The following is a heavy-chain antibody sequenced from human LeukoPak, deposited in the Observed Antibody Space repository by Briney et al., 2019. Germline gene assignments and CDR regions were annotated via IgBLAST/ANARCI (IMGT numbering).Heavy chain of an antibody. CDR2: FATNDGRT. CDR3: ARDGVFGTDFDAFDL. D-gene: IGHD3-3*01. J-gene: IGHJ3*01. Sequence: GASMKVACKTSGYTFTAAFLHWVRQAPGHGLEWIGWFATNDGRTKYAERFQGRVSMTRDTYTTTAYMELSSLTSDDTAVYYCARDGVFGTDFDAFDLWGQGTPVTVS. CDR1: GYTFTAAF. V-gene: IGHV1-2*02.